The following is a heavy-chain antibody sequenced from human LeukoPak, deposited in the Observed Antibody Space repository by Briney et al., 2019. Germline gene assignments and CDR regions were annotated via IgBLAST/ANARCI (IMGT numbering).Heavy chain of an antibody. CDR2: MNPNSGNT. J-gene: IGHJ4*02. Sequence: ASVKVSCKASGYTFTGYYMHWVRQAPGQGLEWMGWMNPNSGNTGYAQKFQGRVTMTRNTSISTAYMELSSLRSEDTAVYYCARGPDYGVHWGQGTLVTVSS. CDR3: ARGPDYGVH. V-gene: IGHV1-8*02. D-gene: IGHD4-17*01. CDR1: GYTFTGYY.